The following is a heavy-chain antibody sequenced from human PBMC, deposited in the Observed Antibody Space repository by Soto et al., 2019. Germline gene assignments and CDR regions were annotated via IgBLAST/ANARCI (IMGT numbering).Heavy chain of an antibody. CDR1: GFTFSSYG. J-gene: IGHJ4*02. Sequence: PGGSLRLSCAASGFTFSSYGMHWVRQAPGKGLEWVAVIWYDGSNKYYADSVKGRFTISRDNSKNTLYLQMNSLRAEDTAVYYCARDGWRGSYTWFDYWGQGTLVTVSS. V-gene: IGHV3-33*01. CDR3: ARDGWRGSYTWFDY. CDR2: IWYDGSNK. D-gene: IGHD3-3*01.